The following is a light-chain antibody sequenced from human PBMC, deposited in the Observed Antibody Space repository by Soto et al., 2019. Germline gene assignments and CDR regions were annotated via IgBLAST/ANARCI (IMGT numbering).Light chain of an antibody. J-gene: IGKJ1*01. CDR2: GAS. CDR1: QSVSSNY. V-gene: IGKV3-20*01. CDR3: QQYGRSPAT. Sequence: ETVLTQSPGTLSLSPGERATLSCRASQSVSSNYLAWYQQKPGQAPRLLIFGASSRASGIPDRFSGSGSGTDFTLTIGRLEPEDFVVYYCQQYGRSPATFGQGTKVEIK.